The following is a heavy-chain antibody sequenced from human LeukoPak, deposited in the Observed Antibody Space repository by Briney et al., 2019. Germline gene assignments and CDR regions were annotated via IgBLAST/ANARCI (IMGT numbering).Heavy chain of an antibody. Sequence: SETLSLTCAVSGYSINSGYYWGWIRQPPGKGLEWIGRIYYSGTSYYNPSLKSRVTMSVVTSKNQFSVRLTSVTAADTAVYYCARDTTYYYDSSGSYHSFDIWGQGTMVTVSS. V-gene: IGHV4-38-2*01. CDR2: IYYSGTS. J-gene: IGHJ3*02. CDR1: GYSINSGYY. CDR3: ARDTTYYYDSSGSYHSFDI. D-gene: IGHD3-22*01.